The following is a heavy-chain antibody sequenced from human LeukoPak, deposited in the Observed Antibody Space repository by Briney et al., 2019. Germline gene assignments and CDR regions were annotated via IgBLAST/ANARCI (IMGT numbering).Heavy chain of an antibody. CDR1: GFTLISYD. V-gene: IGHV3-13*01. D-gene: IGHD6-19*01. CDR3: ARSLYSSGDH. CDR2: IGTAGDT. Sequence: PGGSLRLSCAASGFTLISYDMHWVRQAPGKGLGWVSGIGTAGDTYYPGSVRGRFTISRDNGKNSLYLQMNSLRAGDTAVYYCARSLYSSGDHWGQGTLVTVSS. J-gene: IGHJ5*02.